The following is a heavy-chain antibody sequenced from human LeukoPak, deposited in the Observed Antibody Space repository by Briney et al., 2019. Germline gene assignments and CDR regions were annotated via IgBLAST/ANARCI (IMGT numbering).Heavy chain of an antibody. V-gene: IGHV3-21*01. Sequence: GGSLRLSCAASGFTFRSYSMNWVRQAPGKGLEWVSSISSSSSYIYYADSVKGRFTISRDNAKNSLYLQMNSLRAEDTAVYYCARGGVVITDDAFDIWGQGTMVTVSS. CDR1: GFTFRSYS. D-gene: IGHD3-3*01. J-gene: IGHJ3*02. CDR3: ARGGVVITDDAFDI. CDR2: ISSSSSYI.